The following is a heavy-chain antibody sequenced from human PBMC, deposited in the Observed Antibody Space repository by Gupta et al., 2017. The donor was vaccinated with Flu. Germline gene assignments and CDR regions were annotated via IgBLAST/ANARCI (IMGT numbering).Heavy chain of an antibody. CDR1: NASLSGSY. CDR2: IDHSGGT. J-gene: IGHJ5*02. CDR3: TRLGGFTVGYNWFDP. D-gene: IGHD4-11*01. Sequence: QVQLQQWGAGLLKPSETLSLTCAVSNASLSGSYWSWIRPPPGKGPEWIGEIDHSGGTNYNPSLKSRVTMSVDTSKNQFSLNLYSVTAADTAIYYCTRLGGFTVGYNWFDPWGQGTLVTVSS. V-gene: IGHV4-34*01.